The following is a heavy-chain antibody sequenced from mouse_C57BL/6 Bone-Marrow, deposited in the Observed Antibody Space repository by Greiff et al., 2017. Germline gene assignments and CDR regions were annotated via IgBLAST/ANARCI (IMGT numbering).Heavy chain of an antibody. V-gene: IGHV1-42*01. CDR3: ARRNYYGSSTYYAMDS. J-gene: IGHJ4*01. Sequence: VQLQQSGPELVKPGASVKISCKASGYSFTGYYMNWVKQSPEKSLEWIGEINPSTGGTTYNQKFKAKATLTVDKSSSTAYMQLKSLTSEDSAVYYSARRNYYGSSTYYAMDSWGQGTSVTVSS. CDR2: INPSTGGT. D-gene: IGHD1-1*01. CDR1: GYSFTGYY.